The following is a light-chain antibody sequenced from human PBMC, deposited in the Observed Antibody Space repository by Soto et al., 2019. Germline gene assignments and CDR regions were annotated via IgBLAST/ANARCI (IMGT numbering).Light chain of an antibody. CDR3: QVWDSSTV. Sequence: SYELTQPLSVSVALGQTARITCGGNNIGSKNVHWYQQKPGQAPVLVIYRDSNRPSGIPERFSGSNSGNTATLTINRAQVGDEADYYCQVWDSSTVLGGGTKLTVL. J-gene: IGLJ2*01. CDR1: NIGSKN. V-gene: IGLV3-9*01. CDR2: RDS.